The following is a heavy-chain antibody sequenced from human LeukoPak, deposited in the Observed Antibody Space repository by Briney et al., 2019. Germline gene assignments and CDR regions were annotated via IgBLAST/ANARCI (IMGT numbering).Heavy chain of an antibody. CDR2: INLGGSNK. J-gene: IGHJ5*02. V-gene: IGHV3-7*03. Sequence: GGSLRLSCVASGFRFSRYWMHWVRQAPGRGLEWVATINLGGSNKYYVDSVMGRFTISRDDARNSLHLQMNSLRVEDTAVYYCTGIDAAWGQGTLVTVSS. D-gene: IGHD3-9*01. CDR1: GFRFSRYW. CDR3: TGIDAA.